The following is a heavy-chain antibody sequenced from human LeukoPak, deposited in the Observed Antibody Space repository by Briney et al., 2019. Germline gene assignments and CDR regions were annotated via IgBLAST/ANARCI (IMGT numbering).Heavy chain of an antibody. Sequence: GRSLRLSCEASGFTFDDYGMHWVRQAPGKGLEWVPTISWNSASVGYVDSVKGRFTISRDNAKNTLYLKMTSLRPEDTALYYCAKDYGYSGSWYDYWGQGTLVTVSS. J-gene: IGHJ4*02. CDR1: GFTFDDYG. V-gene: IGHV3-9*01. CDR2: ISWNSASV. D-gene: IGHD6-13*01. CDR3: AKDYGYSGSWYDY.